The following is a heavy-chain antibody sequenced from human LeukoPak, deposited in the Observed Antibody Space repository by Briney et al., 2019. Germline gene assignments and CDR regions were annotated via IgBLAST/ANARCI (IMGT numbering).Heavy chain of an antibody. CDR3: ARGKSATIESLDY. CDR1: GGTFSSYA. V-gene: IGHV1-69*04. Sequence: SVKVSCKASGGTFSSYAISWVRQAPGQGLEWMGRIIPILGIANYAQKFQGRVTITADKSTSTAYMELSSLRSEDTAVYYCARGKSATIESLDYWGQGTLVTVSS. J-gene: IGHJ4*02. CDR2: IIPILGIA. D-gene: IGHD5-12*01.